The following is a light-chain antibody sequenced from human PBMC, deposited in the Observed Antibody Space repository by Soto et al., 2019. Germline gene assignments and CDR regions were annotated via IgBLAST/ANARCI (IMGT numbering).Light chain of an antibody. V-gene: IGLV1-51*01. CDR1: SSNIGNNY. CDR2: DNN. CDR3: GTWDSSLSGGV. J-gene: IGLJ2*01. Sequence: QSVLTQPPSVSAAPGQKVTFSCSGSSSNIGNNYVSWYQQLPGRAPKLLIYDNNKRPSGIPDRFSGSKSGTSATLGITGLQTGDEADYYCGTWDSSLSGGVFDGGTKLTVL.